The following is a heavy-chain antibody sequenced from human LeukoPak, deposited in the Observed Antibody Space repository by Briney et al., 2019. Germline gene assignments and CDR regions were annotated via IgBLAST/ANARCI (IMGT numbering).Heavy chain of an antibody. CDR1: GYTFTGYY. D-gene: IGHD3-9*01. V-gene: IGHV1-2*02. CDR3: ARDLGRYFGSYFGY. Sequence: ASVKVSCKASGYTFTGYYMHWVRQAPGQGLEWMGWIDPNSGGTNYAQKFQVRVTMTRDTSISTAYMELRSLRSDDTALYYCARDLGRYFGSYFGYWGQGTLVTVSS. J-gene: IGHJ4*02. CDR2: IDPNSGGT.